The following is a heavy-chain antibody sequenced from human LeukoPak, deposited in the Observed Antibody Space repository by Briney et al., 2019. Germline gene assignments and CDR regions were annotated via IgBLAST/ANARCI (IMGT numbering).Heavy chain of an antibody. Sequence: AAVKVSCKASGYTFTGYYLHWVRQAPGQGLEWMGWINPNSGGTNYAQKFQGRVTMTRDTSTSTVYMELSSLRSEDTAVYYCARASSGYYYFDYWGQGTLVTVSS. J-gene: IGHJ4*02. CDR2: INPNSGGT. D-gene: IGHD3-22*01. V-gene: IGHV1-2*02. CDR3: ARASSGYYYFDY. CDR1: GYTFTGYY.